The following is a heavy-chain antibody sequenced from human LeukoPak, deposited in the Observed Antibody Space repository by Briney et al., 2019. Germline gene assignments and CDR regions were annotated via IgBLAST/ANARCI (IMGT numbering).Heavy chain of an antibody. Sequence: GRSLGLSCAASGFTFSSYGMHWVRQAPGKGLEWVAVISYDGSNKYYADSVKGRFTISRDNSKNTLYLQMNSLRAEDTAVYYCRAVAVSFDYWGQGTLVTVSS. V-gene: IGHV3-30*03. D-gene: IGHD6-19*01. CDR3: RAVAVSFDY. J-gene: IGHJ4*02. CDR2: ISYDGSNK. CDR1: GFTFSSYG.